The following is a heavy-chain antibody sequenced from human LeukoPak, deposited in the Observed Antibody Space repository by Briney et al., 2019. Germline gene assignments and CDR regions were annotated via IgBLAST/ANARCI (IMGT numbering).Heavy chain of an antibody. V-gene: IGHV3-15*01. CDR2: IKTKTDGDRT. CDR3: AGGPARIRY. D-gene: IGHD6-6*01. Sequence: SGGSLRLSCVVSGFTFSNARMSWIRQAPGKGLEWVGRIKTKTDGDRTDYAEPVDGSFTISRDESKNTLSLQMNSLKTEDIAVYCCAGGPARIRYWGRGTLV. CDR1: GFTFSNAR. J-gene: IGHJ4*02.